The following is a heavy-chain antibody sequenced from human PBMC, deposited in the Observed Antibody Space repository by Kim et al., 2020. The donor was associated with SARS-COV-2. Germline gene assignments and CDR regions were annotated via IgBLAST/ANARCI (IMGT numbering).Heavy chain of an antibody. V-gene: IGHV4-39*01. CDR2: IYYSGST. D-gene: IGHD6-13*01. CDR1: GGSISSSSYY. CDR3: ARLKAGTAFDI. J-gene: IGHJ3*02. Sequence: SETLSLTCTVSGGSISSSSYYWGWIRQPPGKGLEWIGSIYYSGSTYYNPSLKSRVTISVDTSKNQFSLKLSSVTAADTAVYYCARLKAGTAFDIWGQGTMVTVSS.